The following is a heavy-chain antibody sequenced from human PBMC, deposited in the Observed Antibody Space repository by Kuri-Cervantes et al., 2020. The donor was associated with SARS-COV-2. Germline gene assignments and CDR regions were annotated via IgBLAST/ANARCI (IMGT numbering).Heavy chain of an antibody. V-gene: IGHV1-2*04. D-gene: IGHD1-1*01. CDR3: ARGGYRPIDAFDI. CDR2: INPNSGGT. CDR1: GYTFTSYY. J-gene: IGHJ3*02. Sequence: ASVKVSCKASGYTFTSYYMHWVRQAPGQGLEWMGWINPNSGGTNYAQKFQGWVTMTRDTSISTAYMELSSLRSEDTAVYYCARGGYRPIDAFDIWGQGTMVTVSS.